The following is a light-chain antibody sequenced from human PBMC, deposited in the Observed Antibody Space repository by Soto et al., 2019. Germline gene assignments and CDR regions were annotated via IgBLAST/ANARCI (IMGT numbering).Light chain of an antibody. V-gene: IGKV1-39*01. CDR2: AAS. J-gene: IGKJ1*01. CDR3: QKYNSAPRT. Sequence: DIQMTQSQSSLSASIGDRVTITCQASQNITNNLNWYQQKPGKAPKLLIYAASSLQSGGPSRFSGSGSGTDFTLTISSLQPEDVATYYCQKYNSAPRTFGQGTKVDNK. CDR1: QNITNN.